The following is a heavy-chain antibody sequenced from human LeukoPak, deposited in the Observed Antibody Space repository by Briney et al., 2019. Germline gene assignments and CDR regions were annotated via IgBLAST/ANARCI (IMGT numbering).Heavy chain of an antibody. CDR2: ISYDGSNK. D-gene: IGHD5-12*01. CDR1: GFTFSSYG. V-gene: IGHV3-30*18. Sequence: GGSLRLSCAASGFTFSSYGMHWVRQAPGKGLEWVAVISYDGSNKYYAESVKGRFTISSDNSKNTLYMQMNMLSAADTAVYYSAKDLCGGVATINYWVQGTLVTVSS. J-gene: IGHJ4*02. CDR3: AKDLCGGVATINY.